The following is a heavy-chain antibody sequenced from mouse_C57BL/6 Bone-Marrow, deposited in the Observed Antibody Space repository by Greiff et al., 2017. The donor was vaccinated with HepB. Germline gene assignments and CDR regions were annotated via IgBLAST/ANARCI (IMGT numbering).Heavy chain of an antibody. CDR3: ARERALLRLLDY. D-gene: IGHD1-2*01. J-gene: IGHJ2*01. V-gene: IGHV1-80*01. CDR1: GYAFSSYW. CDR2: IYPGDGDT. Sequence: LQESGAELVKPGASVKISCKASGYAFSSYWMNWVKQRPGKGLEWIGQIYPGDGDTNYNGKFKGKATLTADKSSSTAYMQLSSLTSEDSAVYFCARERALLRLLDYWGQGTTLTVSS.